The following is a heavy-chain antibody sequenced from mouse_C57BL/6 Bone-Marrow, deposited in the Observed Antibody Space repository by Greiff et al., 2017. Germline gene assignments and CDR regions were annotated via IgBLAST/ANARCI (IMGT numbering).Heavy chain of an antibody. Sequence: EVKLVESGGGLVQPGGSMKLSCVASGFTFSNYWMNWVRQSPEKGLEWVAQIRLKSDNYATHYAESVKGRFTISRDDSKSSVYLQMNNLRAEDTGIYYCTAIYYGYDDGGYYFDYWGQGTTLTVSS. V-gene: IGHV6-3*01. CDR1: GFTFSNYW. CDR2: IRLKSDNYAT. CDR3: TAIYYGYDDGGYYFDY. D-gene: IGHD2-2*01. J-gene: IGHJ2*01.